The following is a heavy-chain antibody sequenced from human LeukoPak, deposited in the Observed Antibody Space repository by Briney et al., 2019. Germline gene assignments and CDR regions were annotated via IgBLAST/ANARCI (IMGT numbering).Heavy chain of an antibody. CDR2: IKSRAYGGTS. Sequence: GRSLRFSGTTSGFTFVDYGLSWVRQAPGKGLEWVGLIKSRAYGGTSEYAASVKGRFTISRDDSKNIAYLQMNSLKTEDTAVYYCTRDEVFWSGSIFDYWGQGTLVTVS. D-gene: IGHD3-3*01. CDR1: GFTFVDYG. CDR3: TRDEVFWSGSIFDY. J-gene: IGHJ4*02. V-gene: IGHV3-49*04.